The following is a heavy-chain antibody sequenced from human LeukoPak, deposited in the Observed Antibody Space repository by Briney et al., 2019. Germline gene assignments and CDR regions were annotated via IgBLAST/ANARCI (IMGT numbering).Heavy chain of an antibody. CDR1: GGSIGSSSYY. J-gene: IGHJ5*02. Sequence: PSETLSLTCTVSGGSIGSSSYYWGWIRQPPGKGLEWIGSIYYSGSTYYNPSLKSRVTISVDTSKNQFSLKLSSVTAADTAVYYCASFSIAVAGTSWFDPWGQGTLVTVSS. CDR3: ASFSIAVAGTSWFDP. D-gene: IGHD6-19*01. V-gene: IGHV4-39*01. CDR2: IYYSGST.